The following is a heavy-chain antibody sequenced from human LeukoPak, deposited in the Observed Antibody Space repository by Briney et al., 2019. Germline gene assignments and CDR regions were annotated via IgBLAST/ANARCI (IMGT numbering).Heavy chain of an antibody. CDR3: ARAVWGGYPYPYWYFDL. CDR1: GGSISSGDYY. CDR2: IYHSGST. J-gene: IGHJ2*01. D-gene: IGHD3-3*01. Sequence: SETLSLTCTVSGGSISSGDYYWSWIRQPPGKGLEWIGYIYHSGSTYYNPSLKSRVTISVDRSKNQFSLKLSSVTAADTAVYYCARAVWGGYPYPYWYFDLWGRGTLVTVSS. V-gene: IGHV4-30-2*01.